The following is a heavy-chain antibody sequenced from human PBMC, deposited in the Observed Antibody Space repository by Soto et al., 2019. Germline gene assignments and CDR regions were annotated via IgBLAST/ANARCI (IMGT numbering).Heavy chain of an antibody. CDR1: GFTFSSYA. CDR3: ATPLVPRNWNYGIDY. V-gene: IGHV3-23*01. Sequence: GGSLRLSCAASGFTFSSYAMSWVRQAPGKGLEWVSAISGSGGSTYYADSVKGRFTISRDNSKNTLYLQMNSLRAKDTAVYYCATPLVPRNWNYGIDYWGQGTLVTVSS. J-gene: IGHJ4*02. CDR2: ISGSGGST. D-gene: IGHD1-7*01.